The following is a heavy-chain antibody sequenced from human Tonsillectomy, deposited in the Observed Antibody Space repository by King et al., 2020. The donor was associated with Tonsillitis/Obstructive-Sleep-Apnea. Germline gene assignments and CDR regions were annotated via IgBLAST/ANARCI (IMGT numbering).Heavy chain of an antibody. Sequence: DVQLVESGGGLVQPGGSLRLSCAASGFTFSSYGMSWVRQAPGKGLEWVANIKQDGSEKYYVDSVKGRFTISRDNAKNSLYLQMNSLRAEDTAVYYCARDYTRRRYFDYWGQGTLVTVSS. CDR1: GFTFSSYG. CDR3: ARDYTRRRYFDY. J-gene: IGHJ4*02. D-gene: IGHD3-16*01. V-gene: IGHV3-7*03. CDR2: IKQDGSEK.